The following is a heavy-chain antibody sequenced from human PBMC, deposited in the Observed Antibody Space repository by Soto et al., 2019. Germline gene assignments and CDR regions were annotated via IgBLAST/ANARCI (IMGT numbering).Heavy chain of an antibody. J-gene: IGHJ4*02. CDR1: GFTFSSYE. CDR3: ARDDPDTAMAY. CDR2: ISSSGSTI. Sequence: EVQLVESGGGLVQPGGSLRLSCAASGFTFSSYEMNWVRQAPGKGLEGVSYISSSGSTIYYADSVKGRFTISRDNAKNSLYLQMNSLRAEDTAVYYCARDDPDTAMAYWGQGTLVTVSS. D-gene: IGHD5-18*01. V-gene: IGHV3-48*03.